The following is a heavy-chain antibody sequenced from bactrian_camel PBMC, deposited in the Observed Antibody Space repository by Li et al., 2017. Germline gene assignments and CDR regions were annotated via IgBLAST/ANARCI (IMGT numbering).Heavy chain of an antibody. CDR3: VGGPLFAF. CDR2: IDGGGST. D-gene: IGHD3*01. V-gene: IGHV3S42*01. J-gene: IGHJ6*01. Sequence: VQLVESGGGSVQAGGSLILSCAASGFTFSTYAMSWVRQAPGKGVEWVSSIDGGGSTIYADSVKGRFTISRDNDKNTLYLQLHGLKTEDTAVYYCVGGPLFAFWGQGTQVTVS. CDR1: GFTFSTYA.